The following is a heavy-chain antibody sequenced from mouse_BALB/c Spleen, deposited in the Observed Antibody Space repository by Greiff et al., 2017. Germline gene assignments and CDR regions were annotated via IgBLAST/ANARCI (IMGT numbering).Heavy chain of an antibody. J-gene: IGHJ2*01. CDR2: ISSGGST. V-gene: IGHV5-6-5*01. CDR1: GFTFSSYA. D-gene: IGHD2-1*01. Sequence: EVKVVESGGGLVKPGGSLKLSCAASGFTFSSYAMSWVRQTPEKRLEWVASISSGGSTYYPDSVKGRFTISRDNARNILYLQMSSLRSEDTAMYYCAREGGNDYFDYWGQGTTLTVSS. CDR3: AREGGNDYFDY.